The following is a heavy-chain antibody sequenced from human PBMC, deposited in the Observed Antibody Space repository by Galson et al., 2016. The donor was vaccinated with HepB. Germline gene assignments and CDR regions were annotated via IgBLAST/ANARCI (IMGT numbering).Heavy chain of an antibody. Sequence: SETLSLTCTVSGDSVSGSSYYWSWIRQPPGKGLEWIGYIHYSGSTSYKLSLKSRVTISVDTSKNQFSLRLNSVTAADTAFYYCARERYTGYDPVGQGILVTVSS. CDR1: GDSVSGSSYY. D-gene: IGHD5-12*01. CDR3: ARERYTGYDP. V-gene: IGHV4-61*01. CDR2: IHYSGST. J-gene: IGHJ5*02.